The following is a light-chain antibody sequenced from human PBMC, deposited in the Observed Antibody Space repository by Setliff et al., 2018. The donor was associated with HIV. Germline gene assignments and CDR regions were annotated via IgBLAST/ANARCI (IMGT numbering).Light chain of an antibody. CDR1: NIGSKN. CDR3: QVWDRSSESYV. CDR2: SDK. Sequence: SYELIQPPSVSVAPGKTAIITCAGDNIGSKNVNWYQQKPGQAPILVIYSDKDRPSAIPERVSGSNSGNTATLTVTRVEAGDEADYYCQVWDRSSESYVFGAGTKVTVL. V-gene: IGLV3-21*04. J-gene: IGLJ1*01.